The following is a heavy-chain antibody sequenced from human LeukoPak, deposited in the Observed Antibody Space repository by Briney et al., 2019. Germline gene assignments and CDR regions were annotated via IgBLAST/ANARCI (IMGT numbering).Heavy chain of an antibody. CDR1: GGSLSSYY. J-gene: IGHJ5*02. V-gene: IGHV4-59*08. CDR3: ARQPPRLYSGSYYVWFDP. CDR2: IYYSGST. Sequence: PSETLSLTCTVSGGSLSSYYWSWVRQPPGKGLEWIGYIYYSGSTNYNPSLKRRDTISVDTSKNQFSLKLSSVTAADTAVYYCARQPPRLYSGSYYVWFDPWGQGTLVTASS. D-gene: IGHD1-26*01.